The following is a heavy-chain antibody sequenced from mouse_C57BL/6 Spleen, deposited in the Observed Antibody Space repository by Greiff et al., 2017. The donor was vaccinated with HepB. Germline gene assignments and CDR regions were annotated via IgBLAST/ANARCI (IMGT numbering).Heavy chain of an antibody. D-gene: IGHD3-2*02. CDR2: IYPGDGDT. CDR1: GYAFSSSW. V-gene: IGHV1-82*01. J-gene: IGHJ3*01. CDR3: ALQLRLQTWFAY. Sequence: QVTLKESGPELVKPGASVKISCKASGYAFSSSWMNWVKQRPGKGLEWIGRIYPGDGDTNYNGKFKGKATLTADKSSSTAYMQLSSLTSEDSAVYFCALQLRLQTWFAYWGQGTLVTVSA.